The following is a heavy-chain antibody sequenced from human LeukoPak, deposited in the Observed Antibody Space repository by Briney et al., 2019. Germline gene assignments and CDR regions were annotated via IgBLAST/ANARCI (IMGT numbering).Heavy chain of an antibody. J-gene: IGHJ4*02. D-gene: IGHD3-10*01. CDR1: GGTFSSYA. CDR2: IIPILGIA. V-gene: IGHV1-69*04. Sequence: SVKVSCKASGGTFSSYAISWVRQAPGQGLEWMGRIIPILGIANYAQKFQGRVTITADKSTSTAYMELSSLRSEDTAVYYCARDLFLDGSGSQPPYYFDYWGQGTLVTVSS. CDR3: ARDLFLDGSGSQPPYYFDY.